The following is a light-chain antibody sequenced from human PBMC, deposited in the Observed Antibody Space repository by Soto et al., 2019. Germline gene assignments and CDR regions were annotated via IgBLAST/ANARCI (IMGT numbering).Light chain of an antibody. CDR1: QNILNSSNNKNS. Sequence: DIVMTQSPDFLAVSLGERAAINCKSSQNILNSSNNKNSLAWYQQRPGQPPRLLIYWPSIRESGVPDRFSGGGSGTPFTLTSNTLQAEDVAVYDWQQFYSAPPYSFGKGTKLEIK. CDR3: QQFYSAPPYS. J-gene: IGKJ2*01. CDR2: WPS. V-gene: IGKV4-1*01.